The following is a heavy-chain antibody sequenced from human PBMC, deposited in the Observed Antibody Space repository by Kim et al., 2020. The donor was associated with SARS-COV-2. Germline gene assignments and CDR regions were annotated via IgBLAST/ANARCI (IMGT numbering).Heavy chain of an antibody. J-gene: IGHJ4*02. CDR1: GGSLSSYY. V-gene: IGHV4-59*08. CDR2: IYYSGST. D-gene: IGHD2-15*01. CDR3: ARRSSPENYFDY. Sequence: SETLSLTCTVSGGSLSSYYWGWIRQPPGKGLEWIGYIYYSGSTTYNPSLKSRATLSVDTSKNQFSLKLSSVTAADTAVYYCARRSSPENYFDYWGQGTLVTVSS.